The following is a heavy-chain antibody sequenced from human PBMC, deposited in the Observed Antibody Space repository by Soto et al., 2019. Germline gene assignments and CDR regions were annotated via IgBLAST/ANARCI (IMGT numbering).Heavy chain of an antibody. Sequence: EVQLLESGGGLVQPGGSLRLSCAASGFTFSSYSMSWVRQAPGKGLEWVSHITATGGTTYYADSVKGRFTISRDTSRDTLYLQMNSLRAEDTALCFCAKCMQVHWNYDAFHIWGQGTMVTVSS. CDR1: GFTFSSYS. V-gene: IGHV3-23*01. CDR3: AKCMQVHWNYDAFHI. CDR2: ITATGGTT. J-gene: IGHJ3*02. D-gene: IGHD1-7*01.